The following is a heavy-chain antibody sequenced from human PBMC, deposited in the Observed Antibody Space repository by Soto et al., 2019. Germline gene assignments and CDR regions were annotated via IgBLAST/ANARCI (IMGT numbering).Heavy chain of an antibody. CDR2: IASRAHNYAT. CDR3: AGLMDTLFDLFDY. CDR1: GFSLSGSF. Sequence: EVEVVESGGGLVQPGGSLKLSCAASGFSLSGSFIHWVRQAPGKGPEWVGRIASRAHNYATAYGTSVQGRFTVSRDDSLTTAYLQMNALKTEDTDVYFCAGLMDTLFDLFDYRSRGILVTVSA. D-gene: IGHD5-18*01. J-gene: IGHJ4*02. V-gene: IGHV3-73*02.